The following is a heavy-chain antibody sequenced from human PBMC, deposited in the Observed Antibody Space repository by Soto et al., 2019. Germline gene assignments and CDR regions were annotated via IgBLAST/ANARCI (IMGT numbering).Heavy chain of an antibody. CDR2: IHWNGGST. CDR3: AKGGRQWLVTSDFNY. D-gene: IGHD6-19*01. V-gene: IGHV3-20*04. CDR1: GFTFDECG. J-gene: IGHJ4*02. Sequence: GGSLRLSCDASGFTFDECGMSWVRQAPGKGLEWVSYIHWNGGSTSYADSVKGRFTISRDSSKNTVSLEMTSLRAEDTAVYYCAKGGRQWLVTSDFNYWGQGTLVTVSS.